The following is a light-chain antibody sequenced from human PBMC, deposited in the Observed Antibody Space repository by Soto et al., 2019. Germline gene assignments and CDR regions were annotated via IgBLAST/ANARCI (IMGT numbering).Light chain of an antibody. CDR3: SSYAGSNNWV. J-gene: IGLJ3*02. CDR1: SNDIGSYNY. Sequence: QSALTQPPSASGSPGQSVTISCTGTSNDIGSYNYVSWYQQHPGKAPKLMIYEVIKRPSGVPDRFSGSKSGNTASLTVSGLQAEDEADYYCSSYAGSNNWVFGGGTKVTVL. CDR2: EVI. V-gene: IGLV2-8*01.